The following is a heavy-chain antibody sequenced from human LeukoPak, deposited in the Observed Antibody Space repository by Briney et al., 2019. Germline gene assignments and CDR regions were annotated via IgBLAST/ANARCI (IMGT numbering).Heavy chain of an antibody. CDR1: GFTFTSSA. Sequence: GTSVRVSCKASGFTFTSSAVQWVRQARGQRLEWIGWIVVGSGNTNYAQKFQERVTITRDMSTSTAYMELSSLRSEDTAVYYCAAEGYSGSYIDWGQGTLVTVSS. CDR3: AAEGYSGSYID. CDR2: IVVGSGNT. D-gene: IGHD1-26*01. J-gene: IGHJ4*02. V-gene: IGHV1-58*01.